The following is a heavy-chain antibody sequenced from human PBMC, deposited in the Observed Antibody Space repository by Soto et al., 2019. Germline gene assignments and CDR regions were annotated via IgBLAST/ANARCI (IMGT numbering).Heavy chain of an antibody. CDR3: ALRQDDSSGYYMPPNVGNWFDP. CDR1: GGTFSSYA. J-gene: IGHJ5*02. CDR2: IMPILGSA. D-gene: IGHD3-22*01. V-gene: IGHV1-69*06. Sequence: QVQLVKSGDEVKKPGSSVKVSCKASGGTFSSYAISWVRQAPGQGLEWMGGIMPILGSANYAQKFQGRVTINADKSASTAYMEVSSLRCEDTAVYYCALRQDDSSGYYMPPNVGNWFDPWGQGTLVTVSS.